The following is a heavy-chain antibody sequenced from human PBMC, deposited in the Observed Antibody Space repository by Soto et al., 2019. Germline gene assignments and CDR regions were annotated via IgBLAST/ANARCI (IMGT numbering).Heavy chain of an antibody. CDR1: GFTVSNNY. V-gene: IGHV3-53*01. J-gene: IGHJ4*02. CDR3: GAHPGGGGY. CDR2: IYSGGYT. Sequence: EVQLVESGGGLIQPGGSLRLSCAVSGFTVSNNYMSWVRQAPGKGLEGVSVIYSGGYTAYGDSVKGRFTISRDNSKNTLFFQINGPRPDDPRVYFCGAHPGGGGYWGQGTLVTVSS. D-gene: IGHD3-10*01.